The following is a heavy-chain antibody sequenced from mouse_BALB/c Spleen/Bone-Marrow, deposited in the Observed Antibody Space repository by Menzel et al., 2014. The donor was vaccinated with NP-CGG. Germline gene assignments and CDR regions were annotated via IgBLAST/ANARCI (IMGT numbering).Heavy chain of an antibody. CDR1: GFTFSNYW. Sequence: EVKVEESGGGLVQPGGSMKLSCVASGFTFSNYWMNWVRQSPEKGLEWVAEIRLKSNNYATHYAESVKGRFTISRDDSKSSVYLQMSNLRAEDTGIYYCTRQPYYGYFDYWGQGTTLTVSS. V-gene: IGHV6-6*02. CDR3: TRQPYYGYFDY. CDR2: IRLKSNNYAT. J-gene: IGHJ2*01. D-gene: IGHD1-1*01.